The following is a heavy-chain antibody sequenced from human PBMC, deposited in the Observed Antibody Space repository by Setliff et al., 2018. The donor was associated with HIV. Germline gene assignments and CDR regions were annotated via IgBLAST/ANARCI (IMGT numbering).Heavy chain of an antibody. Sequence: GESLKISCKASGFTFTDYWIGWVRQMPGRGLEWMGIIYPGDSDIRYSPSFQGQVTISADKSITTAYLQWSSLKASDTAMYYCARHGLAGTPWDNWFDPWGQGTLVTVSS. CDR2: IYPGDSDI. V-gene: IGHV5-51*01. CDR3: ARHGLAGTPWDNWFDP. J-gene: IGHJ5*02. D-gene: IGHD1-1*01. CDR1: GFTFTDYW.